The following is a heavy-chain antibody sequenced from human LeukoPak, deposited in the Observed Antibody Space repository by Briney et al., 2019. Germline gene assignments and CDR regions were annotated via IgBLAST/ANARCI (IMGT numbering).Heavy chain of an antibody. D-gene: IGHD1-1*01. CDR1: GGTFSSYA. J-gene: IGHJ6*03. V-gene: IGHV1-69*05. CDR2: IIPIFGTA. Sequence: SVTVSFTASGGTFSSYAISWVRQAPGQGLEWMGGIIPIFGTANYAQKFQGRVTITTDESTSTAYMELSSLRSEDTAVYYCARDGSAGTPVGGYYYYMDVWGKGTTVTVSS. CDR3: ARDGSAGTPVGGYYYYMDV.